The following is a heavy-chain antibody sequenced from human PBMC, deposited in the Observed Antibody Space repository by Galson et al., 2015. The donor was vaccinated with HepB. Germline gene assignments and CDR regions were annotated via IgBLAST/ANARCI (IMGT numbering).Heavy chain of an antibody. V-gene: IGHV1-58*02. CDR2: IVVGSGNT. D-gene: IGHD6-13*01. CDR1: GFTFTSSA. J-gene: IGHJ6*02. CDR3: ARDRNLYSSSWHNYYYGMDV. Sequence: SVKVSCKASGFTFTSSAMQWVRQARGQRLEWIGWIVVGSGNTNYAQKLQGRVTMTTDTSTSTAYMELRSLRSDDTAVYYCARDRNLYSSSWHNYYYGMDVWGQGTTVTVSS.